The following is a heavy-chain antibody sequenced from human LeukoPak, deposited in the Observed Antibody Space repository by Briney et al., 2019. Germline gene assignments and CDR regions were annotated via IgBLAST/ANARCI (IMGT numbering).Heavy chain of an antibody. CDR1: GFTFSSYA. V-gene: IGHV3-23*01. Sequence: GGSLRLSCAASGFTFSSYAMSWVRQAPGKGLEWVSAISGSGGSTYYADSVKGRFTISRDNSKNTLYLQMNSLRAEDTAVYYCAKALDHSSNYYGMDVWAKGPRSPSP. CDR2: ISGSGGST. J-gene: IGHJ6*02. CDR3: AKALDHSSNYYGMDV. D-gene: IGHD1-1*01.